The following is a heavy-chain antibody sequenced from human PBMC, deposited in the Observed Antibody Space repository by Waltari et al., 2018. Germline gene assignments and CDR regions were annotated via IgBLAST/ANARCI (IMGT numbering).Heavy chain of an antibody. CDR1: GVSITSNSPY. CDR2: VSYSGTT. Sequence: QLQLQESGPRLVRPSETLSLICRFHGVSITSNSPYWAWIRQPPGQGLEWIGTVSYSGTTYISPSLKSRVSVSRDTSKNQVSLILGSVTAADMAVYYCATYIGASVGTAAFDVWGQGTMVTVSS. V-gene: IGHV4-39*01. D-gene: IGHD5-12*01. CDR3: ATYIGASVGTAAFDV. J-gene: IGHJ3*01.